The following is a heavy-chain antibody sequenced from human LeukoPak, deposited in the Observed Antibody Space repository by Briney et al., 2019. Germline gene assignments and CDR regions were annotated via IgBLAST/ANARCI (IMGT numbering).Heavy chain of an antibody. CDR2: INHGGST. CDR1: GGSFSGDF. D-gene: IGHD6-19*01. V-gene: IGHV4-34*01. J-gene: IGHJ4*02. CDR3: ARDYSSGWTDY. Sequence: PSETLSLTCAVYGGSFSGDFWSWIRQSPGKGLEWIGEINHGGSTTYNPSLQSRVTMSVDTSKNQFSLKLSSVTAADTAVYYCARDYSSGWTDYWGQGTLVTVSS.